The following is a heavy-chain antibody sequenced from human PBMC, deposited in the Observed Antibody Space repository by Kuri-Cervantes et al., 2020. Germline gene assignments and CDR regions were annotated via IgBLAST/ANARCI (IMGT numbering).Heavy chain of an antibody. J-gene: IGHJ4*02. V-gene: IGHV3-48*01. CDR3: ASLVYYYDSSGYYHPTPFDY. CDR1: GFTFSSYW. CDR2: ISSSSSTI. Sequence: GGSLRLSCAASGFTFSSYWMTWVRQAPGKGLEWVSYISSSSSTIYYADSVKGRFTISRDNAKNSLYLQMNSLRAEDTAVYYCASLVYYYDSSGYYHPTPFDYWGQGTLVTVSS. D-gene: IGHD3-22*01.